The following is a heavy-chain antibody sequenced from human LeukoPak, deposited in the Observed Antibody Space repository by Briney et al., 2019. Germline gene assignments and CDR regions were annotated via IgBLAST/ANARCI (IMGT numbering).Heavy chain of an antibody. J-gene: IGHJ4*02. CDR3: RGSSRSFDY. CDR1: GFNFSSNW. D-gene: IGHD6-13*01. V-gene: IGHV3-7*01. CDR2: IKQDGSEK. Sequence: GGSLRLSWVVSGFNFSSNWMSWVRQAPGKGLDWVANIKQDGSEKYNVDSVKGRFTISRDNAKNLLYLQMNSLRAEDTAVYYCRGSSRSFDYWGQGTLVTVSS.